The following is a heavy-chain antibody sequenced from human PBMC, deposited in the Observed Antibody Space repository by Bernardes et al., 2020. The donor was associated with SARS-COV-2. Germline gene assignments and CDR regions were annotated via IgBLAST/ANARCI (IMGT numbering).Heavy chain of an antibody. CDR2: IYTSGST. Sequence: SETLSLTCTVSGGSISSGSYYWSWIRQPPGKGLEWIGSIYTSGSTNYNPSLKSRVTISVDTSKNQFSLKLSSVTAADTAVYYCARHIMASITNFGVVRAGNWFDPWGQGTLVTVSS. J-gene: IGHJ5*02. CDR1: GGSISSGSYY. D-gene: IGHD3-3*01. V-gene: IGHV4-39*01. CDR3: ARHIMASITNFGVVRAGNWFDP.